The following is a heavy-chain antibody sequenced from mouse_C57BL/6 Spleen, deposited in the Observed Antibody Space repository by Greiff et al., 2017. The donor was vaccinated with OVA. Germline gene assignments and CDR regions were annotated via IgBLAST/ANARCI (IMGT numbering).Heavy chain of an antibody. D-gene: IGHD2-1*01. J-gene: IGHJ3*01. CDR1: GFSFTSYG. CDR2: IWRGGST. Sequence: QVQLKESGPGLVQPSQGLSITCTVSGFSFTSYGVHWVRQSPGKGLEWLGVIWRGGSTDYNAAFMSRLSITKDNSKSQVFFKMNSLQADDTAIYYCAKNGPLDGNYWFAYWGQGTLVTVSA. CDR3: AKNGPLDGNYWFAY. V-gene: IGHV2-5*01.